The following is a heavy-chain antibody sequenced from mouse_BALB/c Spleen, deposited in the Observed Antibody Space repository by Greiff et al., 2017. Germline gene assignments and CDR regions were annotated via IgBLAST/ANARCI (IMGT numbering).Heavy chain of an antibody. CDR2: IDPENGNT. D-gene: IGHD1-3*01. CDR1: GFNIKDYY. J-gene: IGHJ2*01. CDR3: ARRDESGFDY. Sequence: EVKLMESGAELVRPGALVKLSCKASGFNIKDYYMHWVKQRPEQGLEWIGRIDPENGNTIYDPKFQGKASITADTSSNTAYLQLSSLTSEDTAVYCCARRDESGFDYWGQGTTLTVSA. V-gene: IGHV14-1*02.